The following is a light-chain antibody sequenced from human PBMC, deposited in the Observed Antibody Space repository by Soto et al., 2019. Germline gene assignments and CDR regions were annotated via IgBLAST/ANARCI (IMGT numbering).Light chain of an antibody. J-gene: IGKJ3*01. Sequence: DLQMTQSPSSLSASVGERVTITCRASQSISTNLNWYQQKPGKAPKLLISGASALQGGVSSRFRGSGSGTGFTLTLSSLQPEDSATYFCQQSHTTLFTFGPGTTVDLK. CDR2: GAS. CDR1: QSISTN. V-gene: IGKV1-39*01. CDR3: QQSHTTLFT.